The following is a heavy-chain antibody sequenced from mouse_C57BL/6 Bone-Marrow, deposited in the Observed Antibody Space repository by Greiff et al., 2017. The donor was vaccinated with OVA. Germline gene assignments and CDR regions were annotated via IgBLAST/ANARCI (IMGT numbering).Heavy chain of an antibody. D-gene: IGHD1-1*01. Sequence: EVQLQQSVAELVRPGASVKLSCTASGFNIKNTYMHWVQQRPEQGLEWIGRIDPANGNTKYAPKFQGKANITADTSSNTAYRQLSSLTSEDTAIYYCARKYYGSSYVYFDVWGTGTTVTVSS. CDR2: IDPANGNT. V-gene: IGHV14-3*01. CDR1: GFNIKNTY. J-gene: IGHJ1*03. CDR3: ARKYYGSSYVYFDV.